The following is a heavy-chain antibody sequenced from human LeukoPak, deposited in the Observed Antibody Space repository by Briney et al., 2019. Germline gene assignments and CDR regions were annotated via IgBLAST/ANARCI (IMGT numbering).Heavy chain of an antibody. D-gene: IGHD1-26*01. Sequence: PGGSLRLSCAASGFTFSSYAMSWVRQAPGKGPEWVSAISGSGGSTYYADSVKGRFTISRDNSKNTLYLQMNSLRAEDTAVYYCARKRQWEGTGFDPWGQGTLVTVSS. CDR2: ISGSGGST. CDR1: GFTFSSYA. V-gene: IGHV3-23*01. J-gene: IGHJ5*02. CDR3: ARKRQWEGTGFDP.